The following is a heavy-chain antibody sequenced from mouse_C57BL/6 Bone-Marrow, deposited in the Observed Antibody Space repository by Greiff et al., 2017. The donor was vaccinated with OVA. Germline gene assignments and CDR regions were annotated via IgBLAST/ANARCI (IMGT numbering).Heavy chain of an antibody. V-gene: IGHV5-4*03. D-gene: IGHD1-1*01. CDR2: ISDGGRYT. Sequence: EVMLVESGGGLVKPGGSLKLSCAASGFTFSSYAMSWVRQTPEKRLEWVATISDGGRYTYYPDNVKGRFTISRDNAKNNLYLQMSHLKSEDTAMYYCARVYYGSSYFDYWGQGTTLTVSS. CDR3: ARVYYGSSYFDY. J-gene: IGHJ2*01. CDR1: GFTFSSYA.